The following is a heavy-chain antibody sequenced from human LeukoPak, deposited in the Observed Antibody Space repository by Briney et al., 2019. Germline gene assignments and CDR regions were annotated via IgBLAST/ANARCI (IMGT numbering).Heavy chain of an antibody. CDR3: AREGPIVGATHLVDY. J-gene: IGHJ4*02. D-gene: IGHD1-26*01. Sequence: GASVKVSCKAYVYTFTDCYMHWVRQAPGQGLEWMGWINPNSGGTNYAQKFQGRVTMTRDTSISTAYMELSRLRSDDTAVYYCAREGPIVGATHLVDYWGQGTLVTVSS. V-gene: IGHV1-2*02. CDR2: INPNSGGT. CDR1: VYTFTDCY.